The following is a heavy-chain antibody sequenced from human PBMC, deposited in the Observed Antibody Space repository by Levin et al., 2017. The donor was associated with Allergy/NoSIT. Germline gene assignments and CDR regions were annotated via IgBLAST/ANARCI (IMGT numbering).Heavy chain of an antibody. CDR1: GGPISSYY. V-gene: IGHV4-59*01. CDR3: ARDRSAFWSNLGEGFDP. Sequence: TSETLSLTCTVSGGPISSYYWSWIRQPPGKGPEWIGYIYYSGTTNYNPSLKSRVTLSIDASKNQFSLRLSSVTAADTAVYYCARDRSAFWSNLGEGFDPWGQGTLVTVSS. CDR2: IYYSGTT. J-gene: IGHJ5*02. D-gene: IGHD3-3*01.